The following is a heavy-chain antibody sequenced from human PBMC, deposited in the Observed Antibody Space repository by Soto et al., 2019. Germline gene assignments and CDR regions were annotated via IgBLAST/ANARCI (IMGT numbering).Heavy chain of an antibody. CDR1: GFTFSGSA. D-gene: IGHD6-6*01. J-gene: IGHJ4*02. CDR2: IRSKANSYAT. Sequence: GGSLRLSCAASGFTFSGSAMHWVRQASGKGLEWVGRIRSKANSYATAYAASVKGRFTISRDDSKNTAYLQMNSLKTEDTAVYYCTRQRGEIAARDYWGQGTLVTVSS. V-gene: IGHV3-73*01. CDR3: TRQRGEIAARDY.